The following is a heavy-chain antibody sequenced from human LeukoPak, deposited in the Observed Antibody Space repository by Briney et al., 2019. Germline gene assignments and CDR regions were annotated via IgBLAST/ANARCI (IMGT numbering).Heavy chain of an antibody. CDR2: INHSGST. Sequence: PSETLSLTCAVYGGSFSGYYWSWIRQPPGKGLEWIGEINHSGSTNYNPSLKSRVTISVDTSKNHFSLRLTSVTAADTAVYYCARQTGSGLFILPGGQGTLVTVSP. D-gene: IGHD3/OR15-3a*01. CDR1: GGSFSGYY. V-gene: IGHV4-34*01. J-gene: IGHJ4*02. CDR3: ARQTGSGLFILP.